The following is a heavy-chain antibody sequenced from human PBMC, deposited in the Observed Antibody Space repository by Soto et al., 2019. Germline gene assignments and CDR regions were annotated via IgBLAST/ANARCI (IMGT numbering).Heavy chain of an antibody. CDR2: ISGSGGST. Sequence: GGSLRLSCAASGFTFSSYAMSWVRQAPGKGLEWVSAISGSGGSTYYADSVKGRFTISRDNSKNTLYLQMNSLRAEDTAVYYCAREHIVVVTAILAEYFQHWGQGTLVTVSS. V-gene: IGHV3-23*01. CDR3: AREHIVVVTAILAEYFQH. D-gene: IGHD2-21*02. J-gene: IGHJ1*01. CDR1: GFTFSSYA.